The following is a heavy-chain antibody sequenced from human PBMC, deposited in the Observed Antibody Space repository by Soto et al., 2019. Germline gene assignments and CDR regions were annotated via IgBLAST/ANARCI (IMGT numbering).Heavy chain of an antibody. J-gene: IGHJ4*02. CDR1: GFTFSSYA. CDR2: ISGSGGST. V-gene: IGHV3-23*01. CDR3: AKVSNFPPDEGIVVVPAASYFDY. Sequence: PGGSLRLSCAASGFTFSSYAMSWVRQAPGKGLEWVSAISGSGGSTYYADSVKGRFTISRDNSKNTLYLQMNSLRAEDTAVYYCAKVSNFPPDEGIVVVPAASYFDYWGQGTLVTVSS. D-gene: IGHD2-2*01.